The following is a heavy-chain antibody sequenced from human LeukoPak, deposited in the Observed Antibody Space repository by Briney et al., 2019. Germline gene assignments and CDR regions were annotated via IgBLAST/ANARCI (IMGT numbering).Heavy chain of an antibody. Sequence: GRSLRLSCAASGFTFSSYGMHWVRQAPGKGLEWVAVISYDGSNKYYVDSVKGRFTISRDNSKNTLYRPMNSLISEYTAVYYCAKGQQLVSDWFDPWGQGTLVTVSS. CDR3: AKGQQLVSDWFDP. D-gene: IGHD6-13*01. V-gene: IGHV3-30*18. CDR2: ISYDGSNK. J-gene: IGHJ5*02. CDR1: GFTFSSYG.